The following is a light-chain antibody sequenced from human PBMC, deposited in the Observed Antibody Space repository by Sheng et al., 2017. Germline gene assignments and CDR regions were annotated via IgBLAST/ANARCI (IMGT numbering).Light chain of an antibody. CDR2: DAS. Sequence: EIVMTQSPATLSVSPGERATLSCRASQSVSSNLAWYQQKPGQSPRLLIYDASTRATGIPARFSGSVSGTEFTLTISSLQPDDFATYYCQQYNSYSITFGQGTRLEIK. CDR1: QSVSSN. CDR3: QQYNSYSIT. J-gene: IGKJ5*01. V-gene: IGKV3-15*01.